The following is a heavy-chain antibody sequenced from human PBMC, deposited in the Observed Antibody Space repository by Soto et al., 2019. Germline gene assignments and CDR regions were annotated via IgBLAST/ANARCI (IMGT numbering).Heavy chain of an antibody. CDR2: FDPEDGET. CDR1: GYTLTELS. J-gene: IGHJ3*02. CDR3: ARGLKQWLANDAFDI. D-gene: IGHD6-19*01. V-gene: IGHV1-24*01. Sequence: GASGKVSCKVSGYTLTELSMHWVRQAPGKGLEWMGGFDPEDGETIYSQKFQGRVTMTRDTSTSTAYMELSSLRSEDTAVYYCARGLKQWLANDAFDIWGQGTMVTVSS.